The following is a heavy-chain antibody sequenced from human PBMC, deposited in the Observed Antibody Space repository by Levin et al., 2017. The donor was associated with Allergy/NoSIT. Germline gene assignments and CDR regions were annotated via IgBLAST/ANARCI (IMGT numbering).Heavy chain of an antibody. CDR1: GFSLSSSGVS. Sequence: GSGPTLVKPTQTLTLTCTFSGFSLSSSGVSVGWIRQPPGKALEWLALIYWDDNKRYSPSLQSRLTVTKDTSKNQVLLTMTNMDPLDTATYYCAHRTTEVAGGFDYWGQGTLVFVSS. V-gene: IGHV2-5*02. CDR2: IYWDDNK. D-gene: IGHD1-1*01. J-gene: IGHJ4*02. CDR3: AHRTTEVAGGFDY.